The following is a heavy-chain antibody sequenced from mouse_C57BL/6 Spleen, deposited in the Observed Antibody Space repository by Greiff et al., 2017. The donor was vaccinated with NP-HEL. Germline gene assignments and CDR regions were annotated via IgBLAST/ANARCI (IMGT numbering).Heavy chain of an antibody. CDR3: ARITGTFDY. Sequence: EVQVVESGGGLVQPGGSLSLSCAASGFTFTDYYMSWVRQPPGKALEWLGFIRNKANGYTTEYSASVKGRFTISRDNSQSILYLQMNALRAEDSATYYCARITGTFDYWGQGTTLTVSS. D-gene: IGHD4-1*01. V-gene: IGHV7-3*01. CDR2: IRNKANGYTT. J-gene: IGHJ2*01. CDR1: GFTFTDYY.